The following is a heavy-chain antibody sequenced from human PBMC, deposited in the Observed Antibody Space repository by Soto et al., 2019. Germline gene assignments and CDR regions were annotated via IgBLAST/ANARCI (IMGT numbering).Heavy chain of an antibody. J-gene: IGHJ5*02. V-gene: IGHV4-30-4*01. D-gene: IGHD2-2*02. CDR3: ARVVRYCSSTSCYTWNWFDP. CDR2: IYYSGST. Sequence: NPSETLSLTCTVSGGSISSGDYYWSWIRQPPGKGLEWIGYIYYSGSTYCNPSLKSRVTISVDTSKNQFSLKLSSVTAADTAVYYCARVVRYCSSTSCYTWNWFDPWGQGTLVTVSS. CDR1: GGSISSGDYY.